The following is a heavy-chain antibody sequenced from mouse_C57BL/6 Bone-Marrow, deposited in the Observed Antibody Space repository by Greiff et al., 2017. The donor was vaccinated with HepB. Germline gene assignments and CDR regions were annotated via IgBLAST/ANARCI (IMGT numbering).Heavy chain of an antibody. J-gene: IGHJ4*01. V-gene: IGHV1-55*01. Sequence: QVQLQQPGAELVKPGASVKMSCKASGYTFTSYWITWVKQRPGQGLEWIGDIYPGSGSTNYNEKFKSKATLPVDTSSSTAYMQLSSLTSEDSAVYYCAGGDGYYDYAMDYWGQGTSVTVSS. CDR3: AGGDGYYDYAMDY. CDR2: IYPGSGST. D-gene: IGHD2-3*01. CDR1: GYTFTSYW.